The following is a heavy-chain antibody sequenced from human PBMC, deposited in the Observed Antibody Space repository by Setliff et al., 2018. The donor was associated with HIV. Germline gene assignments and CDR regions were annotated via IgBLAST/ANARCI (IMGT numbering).Heavy chain of an antibody. CDR2: INPNSGGT. D-gene: IGHD2-2*02. V-gene: IGHV1-2*04. CDR3: ARGDTVVVSAAIRFEL. CDR1: GYTFTGYY. Sequence: ASVKVSCKASGYTFTGYYMHWVRQAPGQGLEWMGRINPNSGGTNYAQKFQGWVTITRDTSASTAYMELSRLRSDDTAIYYCARGDTVVVSAAIRFELWGQGTLVTVSS. J-gene: IGHJ1*01.